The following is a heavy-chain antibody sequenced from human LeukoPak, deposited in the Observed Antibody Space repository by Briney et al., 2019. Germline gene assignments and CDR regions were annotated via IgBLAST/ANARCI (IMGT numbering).Heavy chain of an antibody. D-gene: IGHD6-13*01. J-gene: IGHJ4*02. CDR1: GDSISSYY. CDR2: IYTSGRT. V-gene: IGHV4-4*07. Sequence: SETLSLTCTVSGDSISSYYWSWIRQPAGKGPEWIGRIYTSGRTNYNPSLKSRVSMSVDTSKNQFSLRLKSVTAADTAVYYCARLINKPIAATGTGPFDHWGQGTLVTVSS. CDR3: ARLINKPIAATGTGPFDH.